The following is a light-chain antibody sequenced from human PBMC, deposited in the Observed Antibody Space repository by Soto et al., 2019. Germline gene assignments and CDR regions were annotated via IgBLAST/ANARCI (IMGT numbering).Light chain of an antibody. Sequence: DIVLTQSPATLSLSPVERATLSCRASQSVSDTLAWYQQTPGQAPRLLIHGASTRAPGFPARFSGSGSGTDFTLTISSLQSEDFAVYYCQQYNNWPWTCGQGTKVDIK. J-gene: IGKJ1*01. CDR2: GAS. CDR3: QQYNNWPWT. V-gene: IGKV3-15*01. CDR1: QSVSDT.